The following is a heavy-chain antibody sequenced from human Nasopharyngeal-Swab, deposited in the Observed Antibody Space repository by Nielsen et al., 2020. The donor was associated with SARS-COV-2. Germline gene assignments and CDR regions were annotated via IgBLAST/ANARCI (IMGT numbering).Heavy chain of an antibody. Sequence: SETLSPTCAVSGGSFSAYYWGWIRQPPGKGLGWIGEINHSGGTNYNPSLQSRVTISVDTSKNQFSLKLSSVTAADTAVYYCARGLSGIVPAPILGLGPYYSYYYMDVWGKGTTVTVSS. CDR2: INHSGGT. CDR1: GGSFSAYY. D-gene: IGHD2-2*01. V-gene: IGHV4-34*01. CDR3: ARGLSGIVPAPILGLGPYYSYYYMDV. J-gene: IGHJ6*03.